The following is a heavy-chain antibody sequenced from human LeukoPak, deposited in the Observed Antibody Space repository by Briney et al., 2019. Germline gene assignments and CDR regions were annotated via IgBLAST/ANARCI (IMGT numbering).Heavy chain of an antibody. Sequence: ASVKVSCKASGYTFTGYYMHWVRQAPGQGLEWMGWINPNSGGTNYAQKFQGRVTMTRDTSISTAYMELSRLRSDDTAVYYCARVVAAAGTSWSDPWGQGTLVTVSS. D-gene: IGHD6-13*01. CDR2: INPNSGGT. CDR3: ARVVAAAGTSWSDP. V-gene: IGHV1-2*02. CDR1: GYTFTGYY. J-gene: IGHJ5*02.